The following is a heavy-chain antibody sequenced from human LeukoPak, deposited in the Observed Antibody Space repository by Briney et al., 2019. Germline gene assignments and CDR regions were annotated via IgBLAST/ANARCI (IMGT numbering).Heavy chain of an antibody. CDR1: GYTFTSYY. Sequence: GASVKVSCKASGYTFTSYYIHWVRQAPGQGLEWMGIINPSGGSTSYAQKFQGRVTMTRDTSTSTVYMELSSLRSEDTAVYCCARAVEMATISWGQGTLVTVSS. CDR3: ARAVEMATIS. J-gene: IGHJ4*02. V-gene: IGHV1-46*01. D-gene: IGHD5-24*01. CDR2: INPSGGST.